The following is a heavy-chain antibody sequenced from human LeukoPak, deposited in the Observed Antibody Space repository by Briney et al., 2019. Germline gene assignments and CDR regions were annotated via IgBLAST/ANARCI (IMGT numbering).Heavy chain of an antibody. CDR2: ISSSGSTI. J-gene: IGHJ4*02. V-gene: IGHV3-11*04. Sequence: GGSLRLSCAASGFTVRSNYMSWFRQAPGKGLEWVSYISSSGSTIYYADSVKGRFTISRDNAKNSLYLQMNSLRAEDTAVYYCAREMGRWLQFGRMLGPPHNKYYFDYWGQGTLVTVSS. CDR3: AREMGRWLQFGRMLGPPHNKYYFDY. CDR1: GFTVRSNY. D-gene: IGHD5-24*01.